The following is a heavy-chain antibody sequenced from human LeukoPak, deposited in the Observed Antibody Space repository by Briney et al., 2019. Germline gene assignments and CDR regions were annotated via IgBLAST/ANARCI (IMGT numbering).Heavy chain of an antibody. CDR1: GGALSSYH. CDR2: ISYRGNT. J-gene: IGHJ3*02. D-gene: IGHD3-22*01. Sequence: SETLSITCTVSGGALSSYHWSWIRQSPGRGLEWLGHISYRGNTDYNPALKSRVTISVDMFYNQFSLKLSSVTAADTAVYYCAGTYYFDSSGHYFGGNGFDIWGQGTMVTVSS. CDR3: AGTYYFDSSGHYFGGNGFDI. V-gene: IGHV4-59*12.